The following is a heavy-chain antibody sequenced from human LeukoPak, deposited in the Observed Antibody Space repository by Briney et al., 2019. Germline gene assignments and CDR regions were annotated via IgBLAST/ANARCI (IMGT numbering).Heavy chain of an antibody. V-gene: IGHV3-23*01. CDR3: AKGPYSSGWYNNWFDP. Sequence: GGSLRLSCGASGFTFSSYAMSWVRQAPGKGLEWVSAISGSGGSTYYADSVKGRFTISRDNSKNTLYLQMNSLRAEDTAVYYCAKGPYSSGWYNNWFDPWGQGTLVTVSS. D-gene: IGHD6-19*01. J-gene: IGHJ5*02. CDR1: GFTFSSYA. CDR2: ISGSGGST.